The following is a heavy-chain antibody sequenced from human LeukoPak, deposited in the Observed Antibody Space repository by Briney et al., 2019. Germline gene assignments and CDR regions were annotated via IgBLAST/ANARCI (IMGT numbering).Heavy chain of an antibody. CDR1: GYTFASYY. CDR3: ARVVQSSSWTCFDY. V-gene: IGHV1-46*01. CDR2: INPSGDST. D-gene: IGHD6-13*01. Sequence: GASVKVSCKASGYTFASYYMHWVRQAPGQGLEWMGIINPSGDSTSYAQKFQGRVTITADKSTSTAYMELSSLRSEDTAVYYCARVVQSSSWTCFDYWGQGTLVTVSS. J-gene: IGHJ4*02.